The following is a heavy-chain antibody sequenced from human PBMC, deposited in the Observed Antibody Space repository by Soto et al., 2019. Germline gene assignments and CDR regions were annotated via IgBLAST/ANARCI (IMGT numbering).Heavy chain of an antibody. D-gene: IGHD3-10*01. V-gene: IGHV3-30*03. CDR3: ARGSRDSYPGSRIFDL. CDR1: GFTFSSYG. CDR2: ISSDGETK. Sequence: QVRLVESGGGVVQPGRSLRLSCVASGFTFSSYGIHWVRQAPGKGLEWVGVISSDGETKYYADSVKGRFTISRDNSKNTLYLQMDSLRAEDSAVYFCARGSRDSYPGSRIFDLWGRGTRVTVSS. J-gene: IGHJ4*02.